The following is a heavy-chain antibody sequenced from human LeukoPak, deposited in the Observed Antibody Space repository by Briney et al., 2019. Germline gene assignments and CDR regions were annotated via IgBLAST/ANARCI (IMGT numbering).Heavy chain of an antibody. CDR3: VRPGLGFGDY. V-gene: IGHV5-51*01. J-gene: IGHJ4*02. CDR2: IYPGDSET. Sequence: GESLKISCKASGYSFSSYWIGWVRHMPGKGLEWMGIIYPGDSETGYRPSFQGQVTISADKSINTAYLQWSSLKASDSAMYYCVRPGLGFGDYWGQGTLVTVSS. CDR1: GYSFSSYW. D-gene: IGHD6-19*01.